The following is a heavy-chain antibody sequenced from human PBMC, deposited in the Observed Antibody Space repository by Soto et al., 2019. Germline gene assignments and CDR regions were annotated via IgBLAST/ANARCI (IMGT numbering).Heavy chain of an antibody. J-gene: IGHJ6*02. CDR1: GGTFSSYA. Sequence: QVQLVQSGAEVKKPGSSVKVSCKASGGTFSSYAISWVRPAPGQGLEWMGGIIPIFGTANYAQKFQGRVTITADESTSTAYMQLSSLRSEDTAVYYCARDRHCSSTSCSPYYYYGMDVWGQVTTVTVSS. V-gene: IGHV1-69*01. CDR2: IIPIFGTA. CDR3: ARDRHCSSTSCSPYYYYGMDV. D-gene: IGHD2-2*01.